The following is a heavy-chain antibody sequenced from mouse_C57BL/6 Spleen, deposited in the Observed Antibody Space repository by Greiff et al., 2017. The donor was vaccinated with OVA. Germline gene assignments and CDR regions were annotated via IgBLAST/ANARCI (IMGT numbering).Heavy chain of an antibody. D-gene: IGHD4-1*01. CDR2: INPNNGGT. J-gene: IGHJ3*01. V-gene: IGHV1-18*01. Sequence: EVQLQQSGPELVKPGASVKIPCKASGYTFTDYNMDWVKQSHGKSLEWIGDINPNNGGTIYNQKFKGKATLTVDKSSSTAYMELRSLTSEDTAVYYCARRGTGWVFAYWGQGTLVTVSA. CDR3: ARRGTGWVFAY. CDR1: GYTFTDYN.